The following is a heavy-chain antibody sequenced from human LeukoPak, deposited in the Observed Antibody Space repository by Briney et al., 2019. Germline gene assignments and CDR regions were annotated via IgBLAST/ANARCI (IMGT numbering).Heavy chain of an antibody. Sequence: KPGGSLRLSCAASGFTFSSYSMNWVRQAPGKGLEWVSSISSSSSYIYYADSVKGRFTISRDNAKNSLYLQMNSLRAEDTAVYYCAGDPGSGSYYGVDYWGQGTLVTVSS. V-gene: IGHV3-21*01. CDR3: AGDPGSGSYYGVDY. D-gene: IGHD3-10*01. J-gene: IGHJ4*02. CDR2: ISSSSSYI. CDR1: GFTFSSYS.